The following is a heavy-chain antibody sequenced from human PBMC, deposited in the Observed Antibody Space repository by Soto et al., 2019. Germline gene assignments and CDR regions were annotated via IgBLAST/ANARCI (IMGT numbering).Heavy chain of an antibody. V-gene: IGHV3-23*01. D-gene: IGHD3-10*01. CDR2: ISGSGGST. CDR3: ANLAGDYYYYYMDV. Sequence: GGSLRLSCAASGFTFSSYAMSWVRQAPGKGLEWVSAISGSGGSTYYADSVKGRFTISRDNSKNTLYLQMNSLRAEDTAVYYCANLAGDYYYYYMDVWGKGTTVTVSS. CDR1: GFTFSSYA. J-gene: IGHJ6*03.